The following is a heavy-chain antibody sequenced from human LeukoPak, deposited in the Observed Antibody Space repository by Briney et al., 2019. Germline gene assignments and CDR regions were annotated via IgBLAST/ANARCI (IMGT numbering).Heavy chain of an antibody. CDR2: IKEDGSAK. Sequence: GGSPRLSCAASGFTFSSSWMTWVRQAPGKGLEWVGDIKEDGSAKHYVDSVKGRFTVARDNAKNSLYLQMNSLRAEDTAVYYCVRDRGWLQFDYWGQGTLVTVSS. V-gene: IGHV3-7*04. CDR1: GFTFSSSW. J-gene: IGHJ4*02. CDR3: VRDRGWLQFDY. D-gene: IGHD5-24*01.